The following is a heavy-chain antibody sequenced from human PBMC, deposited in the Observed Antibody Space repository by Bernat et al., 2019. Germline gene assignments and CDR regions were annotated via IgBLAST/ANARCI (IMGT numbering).Heavy chain of an antibody. J-gene: IGHJ4*02. V-gene: IGHV3-7*03. D-gene: IGHD6-19*01. Sequence: EVQLVESGGGLVQPGGSLRLSCAASGFTFSSYWMSWVRQAPGKGLEWVANIKQDGSEKYYVDSVKGRFTISRDNAKNSLYLQMNSLRAEDTAVYYCARGRYSSGWDNSYYFDYWGQGTLVTVSS. CDR1: GFTFSSYW. CDR2: IKQDGSEK. CDR3: ARGRYSSGWDNSYYFDY.